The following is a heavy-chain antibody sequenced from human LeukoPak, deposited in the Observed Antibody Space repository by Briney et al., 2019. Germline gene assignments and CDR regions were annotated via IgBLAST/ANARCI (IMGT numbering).Heavy chain of an antibody. V-gene: IGHV3-49*04. CDR1: GFTFGDYT. CDR3: TRDRSGYYYNWFDP. CDR2: IRSKAYGGTT. J-gene: IGHJ5*02. D-gene: IGHD3-22*01. Sequence: GGSLRLSCTASGFTFGDYTMNWVRQAPGKGLEWVGFIRSKAYGGTTEYAASVKGRFTISRDGSKTIAYLQMNSLKTEDTALYYCTRDRSGYYYNWFDPWGQGTLVTVSS.